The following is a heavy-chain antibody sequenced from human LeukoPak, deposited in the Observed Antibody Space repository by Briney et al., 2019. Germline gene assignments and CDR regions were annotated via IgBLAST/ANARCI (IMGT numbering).Heavy chain of an antibody. CDR2: INHSGST. CDR3: VRTYSIGWSTGVFDI. CDR1: GGSFSGYY. D-gene: IGHD6-19*01. J-gene: IGHJ3*02. V-gene: IGHV4-34*01. Sequence: PSATLSLTCAVYGGSFSGYYWSWIRQPPGKGLEWIGEINHSGSTNYNPSLKSRVTISVDTSKNQFSLKLSSVTAADTAVYYCVRTYSIGWSTGVFDIWGQGPMVRVSS.